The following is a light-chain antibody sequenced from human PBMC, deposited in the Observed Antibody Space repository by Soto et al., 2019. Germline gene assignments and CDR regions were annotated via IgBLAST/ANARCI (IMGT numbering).Light chain of an antibody. J-gene: IGKJ5*01. CDR3: HHYDDSPPFT. CDR1: QSVGNRY. CDR2: GAS. Sequence: DIVLTQSPGTLSLSPGERATLSCRAGQSVGNRYLAWYQQKPGQAPRLLISGASSRATAIPDRFSGSGSGTDFTLTISRLEPEDFAIYYCHHYDDSPPFTFGQRTRLEIK. V-gene: IGKV3-20*01.